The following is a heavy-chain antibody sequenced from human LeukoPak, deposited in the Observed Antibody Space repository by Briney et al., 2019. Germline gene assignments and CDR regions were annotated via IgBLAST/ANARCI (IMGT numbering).Heavy chain of an antibody. CDR1: GYTFTSYY. V-gene: IGHV1-46*01. J-gene: IGHJ4*02. CDR3: AREKGIKSPFDY. D-gene: IGHD5-24*01. Sequence: ASVKVTCKASGYTFTSYYMHWVRQAPGRGLEWMGIINPSSGSTSCAQKFQGRVTMTRDTSTSTVYMELSTLRSEDTAVYYCAREKGIKSPFDYWGQGILVIVSS. CDR2: INPSSGST.